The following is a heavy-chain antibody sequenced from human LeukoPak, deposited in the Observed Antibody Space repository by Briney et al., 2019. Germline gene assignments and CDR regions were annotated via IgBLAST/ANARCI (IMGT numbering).Heavy chain of an antibody. CDR3: AKDYDSSKYYSGP. V-gene: IGHV3-23*01. D-gene: IGHD3-22*01. CDR1: GFTFSSYA. CDR2: ISGSGGST. Sequence: GGSLRLSCAASGFTFSSYAMSWVRQAPGKGLEWVSAISGSGGSTYYADSVKGRFTISRDNSKTTLYLQMDSLRAEDTAIYYCAKDYDSSKYYSGPWGQGALVTVSS. J-gene: IGHJ5*02.